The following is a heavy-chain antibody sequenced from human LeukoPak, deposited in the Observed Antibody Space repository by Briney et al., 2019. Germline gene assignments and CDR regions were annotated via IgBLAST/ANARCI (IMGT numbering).Heavy chain of an antibody. CDR1: GGSIGSLY. J-gene: IGHJ5*02. D-gene: IGHD3-16*01. CDR2: IHYSGYT. CDR3: ASDGGGNWFDP. V-gene: IGHV4-59*01. Sequence: PSETLSLTCTVSGGSIGSLYWSWIRQSPGKGLEWIGYIHYSGYTYHNPSLTGRVTISADVSRNQFSLRLTSVTAADTAIYYCASDGGGNWFDPWGQGTLVTVSS.